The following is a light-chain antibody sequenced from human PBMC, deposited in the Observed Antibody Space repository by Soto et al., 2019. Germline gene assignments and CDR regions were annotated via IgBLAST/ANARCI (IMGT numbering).Light chain of an antibody. Sequence: DIQMTQSPSTLSASVGDRVTITCRASQSITTWLAWYQQKPGKAPKPLIYDASNSQSGVPSRFSGSGSGTEFTLTISSLQPDDFATYYCQQYKSHPVTFGQGTKVDIK. CDR1: QSITTW. J-gene: IGKJ1*01. CDR2: DAS. CDR3: QQYKSHPVT. V-gene: IGKV1-5*01.